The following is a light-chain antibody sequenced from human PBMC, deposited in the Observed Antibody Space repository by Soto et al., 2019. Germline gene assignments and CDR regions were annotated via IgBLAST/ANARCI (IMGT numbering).Light chain of an antibody. CDR1: SSDVGSHPL. Sequence: QSALTQPASVSGSPGQSITISCAGTSSDVGSHPLVSWYQQHPGKAPKLMISEDTKRPSGVSNRFSGSKSGNTASLTISGLQADDEADYYCCSKTSSITYVFGSGTKLTVL. CDR2: EDT. V-gene: IGLV2-14*02. CDR3: CSKTSSITYV. J-gene: IGLJ1*01.